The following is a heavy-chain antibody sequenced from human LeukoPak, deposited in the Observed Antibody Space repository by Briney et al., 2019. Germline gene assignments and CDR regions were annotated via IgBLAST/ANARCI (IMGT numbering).Heavy chain of an antibody. J-gene: IGHJ4*01. CDR3: ATPHRSAYSSGWYFDY. Sequence: ASVKGSCEASGYTFTGDYMHWVRQAPGQDREWMGWINPNSGGTNHTQKFQGRVTMTRDTSISTAYLKLSRLRSDDTAVYYCATPHRSAYSSGWYFDYWGQRIPVTVSS. CDR1: GYTFTGDY. V-gene: IGHV1-2*02. CDR2: INPNSGGT. D-gene: IGHD6-19*01.